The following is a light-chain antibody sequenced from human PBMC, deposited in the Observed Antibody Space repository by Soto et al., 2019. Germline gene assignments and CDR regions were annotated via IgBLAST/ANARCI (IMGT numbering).Light chain of an antibody. CDR1: QSVNNK. V-gene: IGKV3-15*01. CDR3: QQYENWPLT. J-gene: IGKJ4*01. CDR2: DAS. Sequence: EIVMTQSPATLSVSPGERATLSCRASQSVNNKLAWYQQKPGQAPRLLIFDASTGATGIPARFSGSGSGTEFTLTISSLQSEDFAVYYCQQYENWPLTFGGGTKVDIK.